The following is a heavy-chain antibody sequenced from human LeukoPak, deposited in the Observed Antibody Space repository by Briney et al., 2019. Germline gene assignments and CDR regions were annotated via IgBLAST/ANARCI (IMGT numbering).Heavy chain of an antibody. D-gene: IGHD1-1*01. J-gene: IGHJ6*03. CDR2: VFDSGST. V-gene: IGHV4-59*01. CDR1: GASFSTNY. Sequence: SETLSLTCSVSGASFSTNYWSWIRQPPGRGLEWSGYVFDSGSTNYNPSLKSRVTISVDTSTKQFSLRLSSVTAADTAVYYCARLYQQSKWKYYYYYMDVWIKGNAVTVSS. CDR3: ARLYQQSKWKYYYYYMDV.